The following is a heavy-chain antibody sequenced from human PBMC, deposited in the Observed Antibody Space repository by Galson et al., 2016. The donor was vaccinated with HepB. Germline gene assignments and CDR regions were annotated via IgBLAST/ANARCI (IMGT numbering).Heavy chain of an antibody. J-gene: IGHJ6*02. CDR3: AKVWGKSSGWYGSSYYQYGMDV. V-gene: IGHV3-23*01. Sequence: SLRLSCAASGFTFSSYAMSWVRQAPGKGLEWVSGISGSGDSKYYADSVKGRFTISRDNPKNTLYLQMKSLRVDDTAVYYCAKVWGKSSGWYGSSYYQYGMDVWGQGTTVSVSS. D-gene: IGHD6-19*01. CDR2: ISGSGDSK. CDR1: GFTFSSYA.